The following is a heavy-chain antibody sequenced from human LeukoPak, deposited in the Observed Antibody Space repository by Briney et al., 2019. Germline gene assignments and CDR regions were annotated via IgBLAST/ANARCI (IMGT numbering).Heavy chain of an antibody. V-gene: IGHV3-23*01. Sequence: GGSLRLSCAASGFTVSSNYMSWVRQAPGKGLEWVSSISGSGDDTYYADSVKGRFTISRDNSRNTLYLQMNGLRAEDTALYYCAKDNSAYLTPFDHWGQGNLVTVSS. J-gene: IGHJ4*02. CDR2: ISGSGDDT. CDR3: AKDNSAYLTPFDH. D-gene: IGHD3-22*01. CDR1: GFTVSSNY.